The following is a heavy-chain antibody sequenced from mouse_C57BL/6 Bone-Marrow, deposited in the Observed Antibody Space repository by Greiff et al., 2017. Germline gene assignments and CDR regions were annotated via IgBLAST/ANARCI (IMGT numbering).Heavy chain of an antibody. CDR1: GFTFSDYG. CDR3: ARPGYYGLDY. D-gene: IGHD1-2*01. Sequence: EVHLVESGGGLVKPGGSLKLSCAASGFTFSDYGMHWVRQAPEKGLEWVAYISSGSSNIYYADTVKGRFTISRDNAKNTLFLQMTSLRSEDTAMYYCARPGYYGLDYWGQGTTLTVSS. CDR2: ISSGSSNI. V-gene: IGHV5-17*01. J-gene: IGHJ2*01.